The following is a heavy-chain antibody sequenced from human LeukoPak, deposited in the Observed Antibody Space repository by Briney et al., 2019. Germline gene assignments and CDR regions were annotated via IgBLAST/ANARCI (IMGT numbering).Heavy chain of an antibody. CDR1: GFTFSNHI. CDR3: ARDAYHSGDLEQ. J-gene: IGHJ4*02. Sequence: TGGSLRLSCAASGFTFSNHIMHWVRQAPGKGLEWVSFIRFDGTNRHYVDSVKGRFTISRDNPNNMLYLQMNSLKFDDTAVYYCARDAYHSGDLEQWGEGTLVIVSS. CDR2: IRFDGTNR. V-gene: IGHV3-30*02. D-gene: IGHD1/OR15-1a*01.